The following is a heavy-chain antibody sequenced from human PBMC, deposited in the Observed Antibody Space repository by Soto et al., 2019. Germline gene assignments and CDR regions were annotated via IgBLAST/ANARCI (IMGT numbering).Heavy chain of an antibody. J-gene: IGHJ5*02. CDR1: GGSIGRSSYY. V-gene: IGHV4-39*01. CDR2: IYYIGSTT. Sequence: SETLSLTCNFSGGSIGRSSYYWAWNRQSPGKGLEWIGSIYYIGSTTYYNPSLKSRVTISVDRAKNQFSLKLASVTAADTAMYYCVRHSGYSSSWGEFDPWGQGTLVTVSS. D-gene: IGHD5-18*01. CDR3: VRHSGYSSSWGEFDP.